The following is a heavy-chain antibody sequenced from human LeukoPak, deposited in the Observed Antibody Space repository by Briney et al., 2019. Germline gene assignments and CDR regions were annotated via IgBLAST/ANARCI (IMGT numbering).Heavy chain of an antibody. V-gene: IGHV1-69*01. CDR1: GGTFSSYA. D-gene: IGHD3-22*01. CDR2: IIPIFGTA. Sequence: SVKVSCKASGGTFSSYAISWVRQAPGQGLEWMGGIIPIFGTANYAQKFQGRVTITADESTSTAYMELSSLRSEDTAVYYCARDGYYYDSSGYYFDYWSQGTLVTVSS. J-gene: IGHJ4*02. CDR3: ARDGYYYDSSGYYFDY.